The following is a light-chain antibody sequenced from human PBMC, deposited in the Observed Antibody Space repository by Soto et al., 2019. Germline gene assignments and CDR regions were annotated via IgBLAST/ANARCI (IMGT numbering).Light chain of an antibody. V-gene: IGLV3-9*01. CDR2: RDT. CDR1: NIGSKN. CDR3: QVNDSSTVV. J-gene: IGLJ3*02. Sequence: SYELTQPLSVSVALGQTARIICGGNNIGSKNVHWYQLNPGQAPVLVIYRDTNRPSGIPERFSGSNSGNTATLAISGAQAGDDGDYYCQVNDSSTVVFGGGTKLTVL.